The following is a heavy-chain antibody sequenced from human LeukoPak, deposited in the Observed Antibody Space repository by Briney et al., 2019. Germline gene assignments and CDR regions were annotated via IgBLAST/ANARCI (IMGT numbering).Heavy chain of an antibody. CDR2: INPSDGST. CDR1: GYTFTNYY. Sequence: GASVKVSCKTSGYTFTNYYMHWVRQAPGQGLEWMGIINPSDGSTSYEQKFQGRVTMTRDTSTSTVYMELSGLRSEDTAIYYCAKDKDYGSGSYYNDAFDIWGQGTMVTVSS. CDR3: AKDKDYGSGSYYNDAFDI. V-gene: IGHV1-46*01. J-gene: IGHJ3*02. D-gene: IGHD3-10*01.